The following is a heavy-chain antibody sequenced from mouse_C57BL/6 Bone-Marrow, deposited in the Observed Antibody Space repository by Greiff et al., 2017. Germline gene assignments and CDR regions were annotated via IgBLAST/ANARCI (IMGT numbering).Heavy chain of an antibody. CDR1: GYTFTSYW. CDR3: AREKSSPLEWYCDV. D-gene: IGHD1-3*01. J-gene: IGHJ1*03. V-gene: IGHV1-69*01. CDR2: IDPSDSYT. Sequence: QVQLQQPGAELVMPGASVKLSCKASGYTFTSYWMHWVKQRPGQGLEWIGEIDPSDSYTNYNQKFKGKSTLTVDKSSSTAYMQLSSLTSEDSAVYYCAREKSSPLEWYCDVWGTGTTVTVSS.